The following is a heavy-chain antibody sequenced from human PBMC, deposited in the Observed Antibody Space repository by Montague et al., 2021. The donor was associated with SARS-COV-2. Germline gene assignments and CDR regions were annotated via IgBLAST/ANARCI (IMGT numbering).Heavy chain of an antibody. V-gene: IGHV6-1*01. CDR3: AREQQRLGAVYYYYGMDV. D-gene: IGHD6-25*01. Sequence: CAISGDSVSSNSAAWNWIRQSPSRGLEWLGRTYYRSKWYSDYAXXXKXXXTINPDTSKNQFSLQLNSVTPGDTAVYYCAREQQRLGAVYYYYGMDVWGQGTTVTASS. CDR1: GDSVSSNSAA. J-gene: IGHJ6*02. CDR2: TYYRSKWYS.